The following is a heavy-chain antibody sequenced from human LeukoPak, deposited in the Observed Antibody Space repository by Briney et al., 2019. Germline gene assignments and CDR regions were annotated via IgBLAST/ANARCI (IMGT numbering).Heavy chain of an antibody. D-gene: IGHD2-8*01. Sequence: GGSLRHSCAASGFTFRSHDMHWVRQAPGKGLEWVTFVRFDGSDKNYADSVKGRFTISRDNSKNTLSLQMISLRAEDTAVYYCAKSLYPDAFDIWGQGTMVTVSS. V-gene: IGHV3-30*02. CDR2: VRFDGSDK. J-gene: IGHJ3*02. CDR1: GFTFRSHD. CDR3: AKSLYPDAFDI.